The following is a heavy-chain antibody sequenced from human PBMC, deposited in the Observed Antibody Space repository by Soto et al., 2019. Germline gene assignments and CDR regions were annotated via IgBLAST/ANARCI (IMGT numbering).Heavy chain of an antibody. CDR3: AKDGGYDIVVVPAALNWFDP. J-gene: IGHJ5*02. D-gene: IGHD2-2*01. Sequence: EVQLLESGGGLVQPGGSLRLSCAASGFTFSSYVMSWVRQAPGKGLEWVSAISGSGGSTYYADSVKGRFTISRDNSKNTLYLQMNSLRAEDTAVYYCAKDGGYDIVVVPAALNWFDPWGQGTLVTVSS. V-gene: IGHV3-23*01. CDR1: GFTFSSYV. CDR2: ISGSGGST.